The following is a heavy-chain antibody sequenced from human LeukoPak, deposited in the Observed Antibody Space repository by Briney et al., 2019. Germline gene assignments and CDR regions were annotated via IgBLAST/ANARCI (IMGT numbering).Heavy chain of an antibody. D-gene: IGHD4-17*01. V-gene: IGHV3-23*01. CDR1: GFTFNNYV. CDR2: ISGSGGST. J-gene: IGHJ4*02. CDR3: AKDDYGDYGWPIDY. Sequence: PPGGSLRLSCAASGFTFNNYVMTWVRQTPGKGLEWVPAISGSGGSTYYADSVKGRFTISRDNSKNTLYLQMNSLRAEDTALYYCAKDDYGDYGWPIDYWGQGTLVTVSA.